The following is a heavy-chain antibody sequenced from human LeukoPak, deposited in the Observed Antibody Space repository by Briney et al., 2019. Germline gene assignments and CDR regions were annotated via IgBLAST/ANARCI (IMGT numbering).Heavy chain of an antibody. D-gene: IGHD2-2*01. V-gene: IGHV4-4*07. Sequence: PSETLSLTCTVSGGSISSYYWSWIRQPAGKGLEWIGRIYTSGSTNYNPSLKSRVTMSVDTSKNQFSLRLSSVTAADTAVYYCARKPIVVVPTHAFDIWGQGTMVTVSS. CDR3: ARKPIVVVPTHAFDI. J-gene: IGHJ3*02. CDR1: GGSISSYY. CDR2: IYTSGST.